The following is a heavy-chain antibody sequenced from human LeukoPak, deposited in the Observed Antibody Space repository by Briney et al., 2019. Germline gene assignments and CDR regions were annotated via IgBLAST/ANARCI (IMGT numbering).Heavy chain of an antibody. J-gene: IGHJ3*02. V-gene: IGHV3-30-3*01. CDR1: GFTFSSYA. D-gene: IGHD5-18*01. Sequence: GGSLRLSCAASGFTFSSYAMHWVRQAPGKGLEWVAVISYDGSNKYYADSVKGRFTISRDNSKNTLYPQMNSLRAEDTAVYYCARGVDTATDAFDIWGQGTMVTVSS. CDR3: ARGVDTATDAFDI. CDR2: ISYDGSNK.